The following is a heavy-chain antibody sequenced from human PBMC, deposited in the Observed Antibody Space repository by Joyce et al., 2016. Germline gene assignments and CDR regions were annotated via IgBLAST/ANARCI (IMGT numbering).Heavy chain of an antibody. V-gene: IGHV3-21*01. CDR2: LSSSSSYI. J-gene: IGHJ4*02. CDR1: GFPFSSYS. Sequence: EVQLVESGGGLVKLGGSLRLSCAASGFPFSSYSMSWVRQAPGKGLEWVSSLSSSSSYIKYTDSVKGRFTISRDNAKNSLYLQMNSLRVEDTAVYYCARSSYTNGIFDYWGQGTLVTVSS. CDR3: ARSSYTNGIFDY. D-gene: IGHD2-8*01.